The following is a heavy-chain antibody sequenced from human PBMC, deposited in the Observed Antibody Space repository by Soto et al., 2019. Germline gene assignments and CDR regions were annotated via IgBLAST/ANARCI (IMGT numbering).Heavy chain of an antibody. Sequence: QVQLVQSGAEVKKPGSSVKVSCKASGGTFSSYAISWVRQAPGQGLEWMGGIIPIFGTANYAQKFRGRVTITADESTSTAYMELSSLRSEDTAVYYCARDRGGEAAAGDLNWFDPWGQGTLVTVSS. D-gene: IGHD6-13*01. J-gene: IGHJ5*02. CDR2: IIPIFGTA. CDR1: GGTFSSYA. V-gene: IGHV1-69*01. CDR3: ARDRGGEAAAGDLNWFDP.